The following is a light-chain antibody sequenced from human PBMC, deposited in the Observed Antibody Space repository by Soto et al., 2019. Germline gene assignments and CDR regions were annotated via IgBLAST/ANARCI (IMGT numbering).Light chain of an antibody. V-gene: IGLV2-8*01. Sequence: QSVLTQPPSASGSPGQSVTFSCTGTSSDVGGYNYVSWYQQHPGKAPKLMIYEVSKRPSGVPDRFSGSKSGNTASLTVSGLQADDEADYYCCSYAGSNNFVVFGGGTKLTVL. CDR2: EVS. J-gene: IGLJ3*02. CDR1: SSDVGGYNY. CDR3: CSYAGSNNFVV.